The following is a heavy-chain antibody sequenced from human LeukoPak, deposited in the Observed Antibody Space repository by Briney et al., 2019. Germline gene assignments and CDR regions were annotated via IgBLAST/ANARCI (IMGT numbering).Heavy chain of an antibody. Sequence: ASVKVSCKTSNYTFSSYGISWVRQAPGQGLEWMGWISGNNGYTNYAQNLQGRVTMTTDTSTSTAYMELRSLTSDDTAVYYCARSSLRVGPTLGVSDYWGQGTLVTVSS. CDR2: ISGNNGYT. V-gene: IGHV1-18*01. CDR1: NYTFSSYG. CDR3: ARSSLRVGPTLGVSDY. D-gene: IGHD1-26*01. J-gene: IGHJ4*02.